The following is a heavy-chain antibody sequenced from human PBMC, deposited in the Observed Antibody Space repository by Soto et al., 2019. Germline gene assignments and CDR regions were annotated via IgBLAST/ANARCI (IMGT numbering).Heavy chain of an antibody. Sequence: QVQLVQSGAEVKKPGSSVKVSCKASGDTFSSYTFNSYTFNWLRQAPGQGLEWMGRIIPISGVAKYTQKFQGRVTIXADKSXTXXXXXXXXXXXXXXXXXXXXXXXXXXXXXFSAFDVWGQGTMVSVSS. CDR2: IIPISGVA. CDR1: GDTFSSYT. CDR3: XXXXXXXXXXFSAFDV. J-gene: IGHJ3*01. V-gene: IGHV1-69*02.